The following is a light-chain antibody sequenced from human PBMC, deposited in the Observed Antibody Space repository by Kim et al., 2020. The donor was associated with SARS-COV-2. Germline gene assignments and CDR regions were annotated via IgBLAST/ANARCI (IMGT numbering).Light chain of an antibody. CDR3: QQYSTTPRT. CDR2: GAS. CDR1: QSVSSSY. J-gene: IGKJ1*01. V-gene: IGKV3-20*01. Sequence: SPGERATLSCRASQSVSSSYLASYQQKPGQAPRLLIYGASSRATGISDRFSGSGSGTDFTLTISRLEPEDFAVYYCQQYSTTPRTFGQGTKVDIK.